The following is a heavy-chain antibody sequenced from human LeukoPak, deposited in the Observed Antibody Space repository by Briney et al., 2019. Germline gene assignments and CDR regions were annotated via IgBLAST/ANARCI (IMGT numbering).Heavy chain of an antibody. CDR3: ARIFMATALGY. D-gene: IGHD5-12*01. V-gene: IGHV4-38-2*02. Sequence: LVTRSLNCTVSGYCIGIAYYWGWISQPPGKGLEWIGNIYHSGSISYSPSLMSRVTISLDTSKNQFSLKLSSLTAADTAVYYCARIFMATALGYWGQGTLVTVSS. CDR2: IYHSGSI. J-gene: IGHJ4*02. CDR1: GYCIGIAYY.